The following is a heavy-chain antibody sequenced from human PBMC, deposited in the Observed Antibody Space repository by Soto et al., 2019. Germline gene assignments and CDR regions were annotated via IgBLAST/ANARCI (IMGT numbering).Heavy chain of an antibody. J-gene: IGHJ5*02. V-gene: IGHV4-38-2*01. Sequence: SETLSLTCAVSGYSISSGYYWGWIRQPPGKGLEWIGSIYHSGSTYYNPSLKSRVTISVDTSKNQFSLKLSSVTAADTAVYYCARALVVPAANAFGPWGQGTLVTVSS. CDR3: ARALVVPAANAFGP. D-gene: IGHD2-2*01. CDR1: GYSISSGYY. CDR2: IYHSGST.